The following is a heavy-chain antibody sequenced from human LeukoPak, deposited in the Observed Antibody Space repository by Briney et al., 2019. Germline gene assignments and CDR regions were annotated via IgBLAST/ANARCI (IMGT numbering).Heavy chain of an antibody. Sequence: ASVKVSCKVSGYTLTELSMHWVRQAPGKGLEWMGGFDPEDGETIYAQKFQGRVTMTEDTSTDTAYMELSSLRSEDTAVYYCATDKASSSGWPNPFDYWGQGTLVTVSS. CDR2: FDPEDGET. V-gene: IGHV1-24*01. J-gene: IGHJ4*02. CDR3: ATDKASSSGWPNPFDY. D-gene: IGHD6-19*01. CDR1: GYTLTELS.